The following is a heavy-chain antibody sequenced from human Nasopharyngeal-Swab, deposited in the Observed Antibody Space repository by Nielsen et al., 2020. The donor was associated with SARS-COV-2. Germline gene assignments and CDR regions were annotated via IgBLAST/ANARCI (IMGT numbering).Heavy chain of an antibody. CDR3: AKLAYSGSYYEVGDY. D-gene: IGHD1-26*01. J-gene: IGHJ4*02. V-gene: IGHV3-9*01. CDR2: ISWNSGSI. Sequence: GGSLRLSCAASGFTFDDYAMHWVRQAPGKGLEWVSGISWNSGSIGYADSVKGRFTISRDNAKNSLYLQMNSLRAEDTALYYCAKLAYSGSYYEVGDYWGQGTLVTVSS. CDR1: GFTFDDYA.